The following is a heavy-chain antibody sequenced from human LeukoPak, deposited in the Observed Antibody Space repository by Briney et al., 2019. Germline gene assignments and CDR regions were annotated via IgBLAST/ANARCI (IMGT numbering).Heavy chain of an antibody. J-gene: IGHJ4*02. CDR2: IKQDGSEK. CDR3: ARGPPSTRYCSSTSCYLVY. Sequence: GGSLRLSCAASGFTFSSYWMSWVRQAPGKGLEWVANIKQDGSEKYYVDSVKGRFTISRGNAKNSLYLQMNSLRAEDTAVYYCARGPPSTRYCSSTSCYLVYWGQGTLVTVSS. V-gene: IGHV3-7*03. CDR1: GFTFSSYW. D-gene: IGHD2-2*01.